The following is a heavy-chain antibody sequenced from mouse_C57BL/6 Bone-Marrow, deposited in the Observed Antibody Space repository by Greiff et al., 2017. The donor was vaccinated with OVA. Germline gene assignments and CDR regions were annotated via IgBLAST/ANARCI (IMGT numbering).Heavy chain of an antibody. CDR2: INPYNGGT. V-gene: IGHV1-19*01. Sequence: EVQLQQSGPVLVKPGASVKMSCKASGYTFTDYYMNWVKQSHGKSLEWIGVINPYNGGTSYNQKFKGKATLTVDKSSSTAYMELNSLTSEDSAVYYCATYGSRPAWFAYWGQGTLVTVSA. CDR3: ATYGSRPAWFAY. D-gene: IGHD1-1*01. J-gene: IGHJ3*01. CDR1: GYTFTDYY.